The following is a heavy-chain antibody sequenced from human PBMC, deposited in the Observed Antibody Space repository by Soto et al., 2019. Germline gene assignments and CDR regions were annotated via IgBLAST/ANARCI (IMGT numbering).Heavy chain of an antibody. J-gene: IGHJ4*02. Sequence: QVQLVESGGGVVQPGRSLRLSCAASGFTFSSYGMHWVRQAPGKGLEWVAVIWYDGSNKYYADSVKGRFTISRDNSKNTLYLQMNSLRAEDTAVYYCARKTRDYPFDYRGQGTLVTVSS. CDR3: ARKTRDYPFDY. CDR1: GFTFSSYG. V-gene: IGHV3-33*01. CDR2: IWYDGSNK. D-gene: IGHD4-17*01.